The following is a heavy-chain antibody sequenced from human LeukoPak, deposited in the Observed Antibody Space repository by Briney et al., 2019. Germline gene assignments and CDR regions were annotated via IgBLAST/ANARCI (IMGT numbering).Heavy chain of an antibody. V-gene: IGHV4-59*08. D-gene: IGHD2-21*01. CDR2: IYYSGST. Sequence: SETLSLTCTVSGGSISSYYWSWIRQPPGKGLEWIGYIYYSGSTNYDPSLKSRVTISVDTSKNQFSLKLSSVTAADTAVYYCARVGMGIGWYLELWGRGTLVTVSS. J-gene: IGHJ2*01. CDR1: GGSISSYY. CDR3: ARVGMGIGWYLEL.